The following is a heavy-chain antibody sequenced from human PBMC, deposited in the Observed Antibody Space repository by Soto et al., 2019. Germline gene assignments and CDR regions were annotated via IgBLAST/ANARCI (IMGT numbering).Heavy chain of an antibody. Sequence: QVQLVQSGAEVKKPGASVKVSCKASGYTFTSYYMHWVRQAPGQGLEWMGIINPSGGSTSYAQKFQGRVTMTMDTSTSTVYMELSSLRSEDTAVYYCARESEDYYGSGSYYTTFDYWGQGTLVTVSS. CDR1: GYTFTSYY. D-gene: IGHD3-10*01. CDR2: INPSGGST. J-gene: IGHJ4*02. V-gene: IGHV1-46*01. CDR3: ARESEDYYGSGSYYTTFDY.